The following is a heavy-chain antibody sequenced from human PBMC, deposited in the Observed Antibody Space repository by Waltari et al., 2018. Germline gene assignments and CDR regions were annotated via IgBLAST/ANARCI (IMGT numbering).Heavy chain of an antibody. V-gene: IGHV1-18*01. D-gene: IGHD1-26*01. Sequence: VQSGAEVKKPGASVKVSCKASGYTFTSYGISWVRQAPGQGLEWMGWISAYNGNTNYAQKFQGRVTITADESTSTAYMELSSLRSEDTAVYYCASGGSNGGSYQGDYWGQGTLVTVSS. J-gene: IGHJ4*02. CDR3: ASGGSNGGSYQGDY. CDR2: ISAYNGNT. CDR1: GYTFTSYG.